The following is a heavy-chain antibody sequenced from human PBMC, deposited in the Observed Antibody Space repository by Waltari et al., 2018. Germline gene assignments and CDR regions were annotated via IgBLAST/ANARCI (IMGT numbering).Heavy chain of an antibody. CDR2: IYYSGST. CDR3: AREVRFGDQYYFCC. D-gene: IGHD4-17*01. Sequence: QVQLQESGPGLVKPSETLSLTCTVSGGSISSHYWSWIRQPPGKGLEWIGYIYYSGSTNDDTSPQGRVTKSVKTSKKQVALKRNSVNAAETGVYYCAREVRFGDQYYFCCWGQRTLVNGSS. CDR1: GGSISSHY. J-gene: IGHJ4*02. V-gene: IGHV4-59*11.